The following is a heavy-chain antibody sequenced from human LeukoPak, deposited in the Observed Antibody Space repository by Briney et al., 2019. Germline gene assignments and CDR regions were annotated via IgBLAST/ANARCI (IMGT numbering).Heavy chain of an antibody. V-gene: IGHV3-30*02. Sequence: GGSLRLSCAASGFTFSSYGMHWVRQAPGKGLEWVAFIRYDGSNKYYADSVKGRFTISRDNSKNTLYLQMNSLRAEDTAVYYCARFAAGGSYYYYMDVWGKGTTVTVSS. CDR3: ARFAAGGSYYYYMDV. D-gene: IGHD3-10*01. J-gene: IGHJ6*03. CDR2: IRYDGSNK. CDR1: GFTFSSYG.